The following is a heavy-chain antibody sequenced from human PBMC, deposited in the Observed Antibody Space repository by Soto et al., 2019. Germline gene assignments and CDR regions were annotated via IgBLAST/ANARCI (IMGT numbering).Heavy chain of an antibody. CDR3: ERDPREYYIDS. Sequence: QVQLVESGGGLVKPGGSLRLSCAASGFTFSDYYMSWIRQAPGKGLEWVSYISSSGSTIYYADSVKGRFTISRDNAKNSLYLQMNSLSAKDTAVYYWERDPREYYIDSWGQGTLVCVSS. V-gene: IGHV3-11*01. CDR2: ISSSGSTI. CDR1: GFTFSDYY. J-gene: IGHJ4*02.